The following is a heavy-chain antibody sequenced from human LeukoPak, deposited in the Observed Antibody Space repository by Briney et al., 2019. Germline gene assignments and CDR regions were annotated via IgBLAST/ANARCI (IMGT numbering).Heavy chain of an antibody. V-gene: IGHV5-51*01. CDR2: IYPGDSDT. J-gene: IGHJ4*02. CDR3: ARHRRGYSGYVDY. CDR1: GYSFTSYW. Sequence: GESLKISCKGSGYSFTSYWIGWVRQMPGKGLEWRGIIYPGDSDTRYSPSFQGQVTMSADKSISTAYLQWSSLKASDTAMYYCARHRRGYSGYVDYWGQGTLVTVSS. D-gene: IGHD5-12*01.